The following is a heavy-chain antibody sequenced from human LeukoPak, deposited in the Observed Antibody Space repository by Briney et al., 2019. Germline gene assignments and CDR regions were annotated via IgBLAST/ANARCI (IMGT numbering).Heavy chain of an antibody. CDR1: GFTFGSYS. J-gene: IGHJ4*02. D-gene: IGHD3-10*01. Sequence: GGSLRLSCAASGFTFGSYSMNWVRQAPGKGLEWVSCVSSSSSTIYYADSVKGRFTISRDNAKNSLYLEMNSLRDEDTAVYYCARDRATVVRGVHDYWGQGTLVTVSS. V-gene: IGHV3-48*02. CDR3: ARDRATVVRGVHDY. CDR2: VSSSSSTI.